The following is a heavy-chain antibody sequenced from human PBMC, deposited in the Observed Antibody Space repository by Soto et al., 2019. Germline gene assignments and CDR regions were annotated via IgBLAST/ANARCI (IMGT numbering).Heavy chain of an antibody. Sequence: PGGSLRPSCAASGFTFSSYAMSWVRQAPGKGLEWVSAISGSGGSTYYADSVKGRFTISRDNSKITLYLQMNSLRAEDTAVYYCAKDQSTDYWYYYGMDVWGQGTTVTVSS. CDR1: GFTFSSYA. J-gene: IGHJ6*02. D-gene: IGHD2-8*02. CDR2: ISGSGGST. V-gene: IGHV3-23*01. CDR3: AKDQSTDYWYYYGMDV.